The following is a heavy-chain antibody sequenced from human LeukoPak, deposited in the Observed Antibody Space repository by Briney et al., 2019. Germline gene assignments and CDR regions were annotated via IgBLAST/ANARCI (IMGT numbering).Heavy chain of an antibody. J-gene: IGHJ3*02. CDR2: INPSAGST. CDR3: ARGSGSGNYYDAFNI. CDR1: GYTFTNYF. V-gene: IGHV1-46*01. Sequence: ASVKISFKASGYTFTNYFMHWVRQAPGQGLEWMGIINPSAGSTTYAQKFHGRVTMTRDTSTSTVYMELSSLRSEDTAVYYCARGSGSGNYYDAFNIWGQGTRVTVSS. D-gene: IGHD3-10*01.